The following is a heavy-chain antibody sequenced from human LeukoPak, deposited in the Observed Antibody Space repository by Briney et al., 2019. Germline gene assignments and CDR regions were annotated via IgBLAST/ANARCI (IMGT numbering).Heavy chain of an antibody. CDR3: ARGFSYYGSGSYYPYFDY. CDR2: INHSGST. J-gene: IGHJ4*02. Sequence: PSETLSPTCTVSGGSISSSSYYWSWIRQPPGKGLEWIGEINHSGSTNYNPSLKSRVTISVDTSKNQFSLKLSSVTAADTAVYYCARGFSYYGSGSYYPYFDYWGQGTLVTVSS. CDR1: GGSISSSSYY. D-gene: IGHD3-10*01. V-gene: IGHV4-39*07.